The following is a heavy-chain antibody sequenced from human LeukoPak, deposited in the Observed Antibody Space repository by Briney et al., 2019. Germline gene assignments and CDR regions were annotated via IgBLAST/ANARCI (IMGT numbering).Heavy chain of an antibody. CDR3: ARASYYYDSSGYSPPLDAFDI. CDR1: GYTFTSYG. Sequence: GASVKVSCKASGYTFTSYGISWVRQAPGQGLEWMGWISAYNGNTNYAQKLQGRVTMTTDTSTSTAYMELRSLRSDDTAVYYCARASYYYDSSGYSPPLDAFDIWGQGTMVTVSS. V-gene: IGHV1-18*01. D-gene: IGHD3-22*01. J-gene: IGHJ3*02. CDR2: ISAYNGNT.